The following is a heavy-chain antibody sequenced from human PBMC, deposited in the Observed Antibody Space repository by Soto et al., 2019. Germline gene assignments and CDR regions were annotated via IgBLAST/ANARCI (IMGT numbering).Heavy chain of an antibody. CDR1: GFTFSNYG. V-gene: IGHV3-30*03. CDR3: TRGTLAAAGIDY. D-gene: IGHD6-13*01. CDR2: ISYHGRDK. J-gene: IGHJ4*02. Sequence: GGSLRLSCAASGFTFSNYGMHWVRQAPGKGLEWVAVISYHGRDKYYADSVKGRFTISRDNSKNTLYLQMNSLTADDTAVYYCTRGTLAAAGIDYWGQGTLVTVSS.